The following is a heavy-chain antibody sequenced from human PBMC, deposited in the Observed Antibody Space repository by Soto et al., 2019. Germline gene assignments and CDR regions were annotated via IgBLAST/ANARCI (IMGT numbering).Heavy chain of an antibody. V-gene: IGHV1-18*01. CDR1: GYIFTSYG. D-gene: IGHD6-6*01. CDR2: ISVYNGNT. CDR3: ARDTEYGLRYYFDY. J-gene: IGHJ4*02. Sequence: ASVKVSCKASGYIFTSYGISWVRQAPGQGLEWMGWISVYNGNTNYVKKLQGRVAMTTDTSTSTAYMELRSLRSEDTAVYYCARDTEYGLRYYFDYWGQGTLVTVSS.